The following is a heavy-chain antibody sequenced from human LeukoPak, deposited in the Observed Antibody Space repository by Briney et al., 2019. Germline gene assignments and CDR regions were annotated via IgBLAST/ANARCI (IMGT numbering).Heavy chain of an antibody. CDR2: ISGSGGST. D-gene: IGHD1-26*01. CDR3: VKPWGEWELPPNDY. J-gene: IGHJ4*02. Sequence: SGGSLRLSCAASGFTFSSYAMSWVRQAPGKGLEWVSAISGSGGSTYYADSVKGRFTISRDNSKNTLYLQMNSLRAEDTAVYYCVKPWGEWELPPNDYWGQGTLVTVSS. V-gene: IGHV3-23*01. CDR1: GFTFSSYA.